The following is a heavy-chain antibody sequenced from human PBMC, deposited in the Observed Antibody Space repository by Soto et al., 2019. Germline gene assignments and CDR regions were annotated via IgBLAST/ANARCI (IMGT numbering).Heavy chain of an antibody. CDR2: IYYSGRT. Sequence: PXXTLSLPCTVSGGSLSSGYYYWSWIRQPPGKGLEWIGYIYYSGRTNYKHSLKIRVSISLDTSKKQFSLRLTSLTAADTAVYYCARIPVDTYMINWFAPWGQGTLGPVS. V-gene: IGHV4-61*01. J-gene: IGHJ5*02. CDR3: ARIPVDTYMINWFAP. D-gene: IGHD5-18*01. CDR1: GGSLSSGYYY.